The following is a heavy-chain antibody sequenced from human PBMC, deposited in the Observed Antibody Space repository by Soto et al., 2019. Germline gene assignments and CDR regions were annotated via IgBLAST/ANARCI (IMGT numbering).Heavy chain of an antibody. V-gene: IGHV1-69*13. Sequence: VASVKVSCNASGGTFSSYAISWVRQAPGQGLEWMGGIIPIFGTANYAQKFQGRVTITADESTSTAYMELSSLRSEDTAVYYCARSITIFGVVIVLNYYYGMDVWGQGTTVTVSS. CDR2: IIPIFGTA. J-gene: IGHJ6*02. CDR1: GGTFSSYA. CDR3: ARSITIFGVVIVLNYYYGMDV. D-gene: IGHD3-3*01.